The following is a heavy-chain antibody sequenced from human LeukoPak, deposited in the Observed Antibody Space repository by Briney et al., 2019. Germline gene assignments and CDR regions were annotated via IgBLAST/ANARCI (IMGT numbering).Heavy chain of an antibody. CDR3: ARDRGSQPFIDY. V-gene: IGHV1-2*02. D-gene: IGHD1-26*01. J-gene: IGHJ4*02. Sequence: ASVKVSCKASGYTFTGYYIHWVRQAPGQGLEWMGWINPHSGGTNYAQKFQGGVTMTRDTSITTAYMELSSLRSDDTAVYYCARDRGSQPFIDYWGQGTLVTVSS. CDR1: GYTFTGYY. CDR2: INPHSGGT.